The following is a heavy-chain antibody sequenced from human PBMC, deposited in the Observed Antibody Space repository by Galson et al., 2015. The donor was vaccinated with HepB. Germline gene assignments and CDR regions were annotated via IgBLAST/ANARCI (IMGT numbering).Heavy chain of an antibody. CDR3: ARDPGDPAYGSGSRNWYFDL. D-gene: IGHD3-10*01. CDR2: INWSGASTRASI. Sequence: SLRLSCAASGFTFDDYAMSWVRQAPGKGLEWVSGINWSGASTRASIGYADSVQGRFTISRDNAKNSLYLQMNSLRAEDTALYYCARDPGDPAYGSGSRNWYFDLWGRGTLVTVSS. CDR1: GFTFDDYA. V-gene: IGHV3-20*04. J-gene: IGHJ2*01.